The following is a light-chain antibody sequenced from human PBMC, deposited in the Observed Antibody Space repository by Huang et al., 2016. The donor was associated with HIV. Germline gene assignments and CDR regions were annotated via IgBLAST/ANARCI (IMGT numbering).Light chain of an antibody. CDR1: QSVSSSY. J-gene: IGKJ2*01. Sequence: IVLTQSPGTLSLSPGERATLSCRASQSVSSSYLAWYQQKPGQAPRLLIYGASSRATGIPDRFSGSGSGTDFTLTISRLEPEDFAVYYCQQYGSSPMYTFGQGTKREIK. CDR3: QQYGSSPMYT. V-gene: IGKV3-20*01. CDR2: GAS.